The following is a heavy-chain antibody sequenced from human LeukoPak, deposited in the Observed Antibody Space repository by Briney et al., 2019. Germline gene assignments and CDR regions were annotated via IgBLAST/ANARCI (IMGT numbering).Heavy chain of an antibody. CDR3: AREGLTSVIAFAS. D-gene: IGHD2-15*01. CDR1: GFTFSYYT. V-gene: IGHV3-21*01. CDR2: ISGTSKYI. Sequence: GGSLRLSCAASGFTFSYYTMHWVRQAPGKGLEWVSSISGTSKYIYYEDSLKGRFTVSRDNADNSLSLHIASLRGDDTAVYYCAREGLTSVIAFASWGQGTLVTVSS. J-gene: IGHJ5*01.